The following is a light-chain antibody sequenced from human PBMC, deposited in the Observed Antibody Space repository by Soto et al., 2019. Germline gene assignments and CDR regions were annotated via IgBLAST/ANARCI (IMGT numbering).Light chain of an antibody. J-gene: IGLJ1*01. Sequence: VLTQPASVSGSPGQSITISCTGTVGLVSWYQQHPGKVPKLIIYDDTKRPSGVSSRFSGSKSGNTASLTISGLQTEEEADSYCCLYVGGRTYVFGTGTKVTVL. CDR3: CLYVGGRTYV. V-gene: IGLV2-23*01. CDR1: VGL. CDR2: DDT.